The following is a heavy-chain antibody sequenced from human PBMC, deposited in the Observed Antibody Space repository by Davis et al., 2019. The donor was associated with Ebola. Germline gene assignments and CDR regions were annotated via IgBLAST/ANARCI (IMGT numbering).Heavy chain of an antibody. D-gene: IGHD4-17*01. CDR1: GYTFTSYD. J-gene: IGHJ3*02. Sequence: ASVKVSCKASGYTFTSYDINWVRQATGQGLEWMGWMNPNSGNTGYAQKFQGRVTITRDTSASTAYMELSSLRSEDTAVYYCTTYGDYVLSIWGQGTMVTVSS. CDR2: MNPNSGNT. V-gene: IGHV1-8*01. CDR3: TTYGDYVLSI.